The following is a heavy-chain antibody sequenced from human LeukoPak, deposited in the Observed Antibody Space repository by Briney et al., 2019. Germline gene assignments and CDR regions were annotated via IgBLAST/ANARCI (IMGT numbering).Heavy chain of an antibody. V-gene: IGHV3-21*01. CDR3: ARAGEWELPPCFDY. Sequence: PGGSLRLSCAASEFTFSSYSMNWVRQAPGKGLEWVSSISSSSSYIYYADSVKGRFTISRDNAKNSLYLQMNSLRAEDTAVYYCARAGEWELPPCFDYWGQGTLVTVSS. CDR1: EFTFSSYS. D-gene: IGHD1-26*01. CDR2: ISSSSSYI. J-gene: IGHJ4*02.